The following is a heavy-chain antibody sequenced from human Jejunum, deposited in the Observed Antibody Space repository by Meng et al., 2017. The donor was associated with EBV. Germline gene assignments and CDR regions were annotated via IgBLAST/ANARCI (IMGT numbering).Heavy chain of an antibody. CDR1: AYTFAGYY. V-gene: IGHV1-2*06. CDR2: INPNSGGA. CDR3: AREGLVGDLRYFDL. Sequence: QVQLAQSGAEVKKPGASVKVSCKASAYTFAGYYMHWVRQAPGQGLEWMGRINPNSGGANYAQKFQGRVTMTRDTSISTAYMELSRLRSDDTAVYYCAREGLVGDLRYFDLWGRGTLVTVSS. J-gene: IGHJ2*01. D-gene: IGHD3-16*01.